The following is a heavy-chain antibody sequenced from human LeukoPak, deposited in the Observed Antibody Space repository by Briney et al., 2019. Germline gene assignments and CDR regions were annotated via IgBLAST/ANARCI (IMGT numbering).Heavy chain of an antibody. V-gene: IGHV3-30*02. CDR1: GFTFSSYG. Sequence: GGSLRLSCAASGFTFSSYGMHWVRQAPGKGLEWVAFIRYDGSNKYYADSVKGRFTISRDNSKNTLYLQMNSLRAEDTAGYYCAKKGVSSSFPIDYWGQGTLVTVSS. CDR2: IRYDGSNK. D-gene: IGHD6-13*01. J-gene: IGHJ4*02. CDR3: AKKGVSSSFPIDY.